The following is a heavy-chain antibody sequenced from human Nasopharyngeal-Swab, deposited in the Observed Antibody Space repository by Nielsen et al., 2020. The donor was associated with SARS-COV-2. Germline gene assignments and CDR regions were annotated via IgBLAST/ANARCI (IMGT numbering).Heavy chain of an antibody. J-gene: IGHJ3*02. Sequence: SETLSFTCTVSGGSISSGGYYWSWIRQHPGKGLEWIGYIYYSGSTYYNPSLKSRVTISVDTSKNQFSLKLSSVTAADTAVYYCARARITMIVVVNAFDIWGQGTMVTVSS. D-gene: IGHD3-22*01. CDR2: IYYSGST. V-gene: IGHV4-31*03. CDR1: GGSISSGGYY. CDR3: ARARITMIVVVNAFDI.